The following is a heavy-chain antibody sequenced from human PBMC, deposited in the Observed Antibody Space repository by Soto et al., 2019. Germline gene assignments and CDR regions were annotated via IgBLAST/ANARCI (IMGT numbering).Heavy chain of an antibody. V-gene: IGHV3-30-3*01. J-gene: IGHJ6*02. CDR1: GFTFSSYA. D-gene: IGHD3-10*01. CDR2: ISYDGSNK. Sequence: QVQLVESGGGVVQPGRSLRLSCAASGFTFSSYAMHLVRQAPGKGLEWVAVISYDGSNKYYADSVKGRFTISRDNSKNTLYLQMNSLRAEDTAVYYCARSMVRGAYYYYYGMDVWGQGTKVTVSS. CDR3: ARSMVRGAYYYYYGMDV.